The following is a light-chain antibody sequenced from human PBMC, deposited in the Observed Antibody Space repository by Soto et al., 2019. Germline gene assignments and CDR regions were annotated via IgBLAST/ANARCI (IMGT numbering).Light chain of an antibody. CDR2: DVT. Sequence: SVLTQPASVSGSLGQSITISCTGTRRNVVCYNYVSWYQHHPGKSPKFIIYDVTNRLLVVSNLFSGSKSGNTASLTISGFQPEDEADYYCSSYTTSNTRQRVVGTGTKVTVL. CDR3: SSYTTSNTRQRV. CDR1: RRNVVCYNY. J-gene: IGLJ1*01. V-gene: IGLV2-14*03.